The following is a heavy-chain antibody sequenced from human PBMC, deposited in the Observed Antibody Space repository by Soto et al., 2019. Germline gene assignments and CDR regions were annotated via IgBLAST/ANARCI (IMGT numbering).Heavy chain of an antibody. CDR2: IYYSGST. D-gene: IGHD4-17*01. V-gene: IGHV4-59*08. Sequence: PSETLSLTCTVSGCSISSYYWSWIRQPPGKGLEWIGYIYYSGSTNYNPSLKSRVTISVDTSKNQFSLKLSSVTAADTAVYYCAADTVTLYYYYYGMEVWGQGTTVNVSS. J-gene: IGHJ6*01. CDR1: GCSISSYY. CDR3: AADTVTLYYYYYGMEV.